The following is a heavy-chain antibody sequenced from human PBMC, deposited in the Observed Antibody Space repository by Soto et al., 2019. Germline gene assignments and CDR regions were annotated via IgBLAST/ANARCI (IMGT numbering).Heavy chain of an antibody. V-gene: IGHV3-23*01. J-gene: IGHJ4*02. CDR2: TSGTGGST. Sequence: RGSLGVSCTASRFTLSTHAMSWLRHAPGKGLEWVSATSGTGGSTYSSVCVKGRFTVSRANCKNTLYLQMTRLRADDTAVYCCANVLRTRSPGDYWRKRSLV. CDR3: ANVLRTRSPGDY. CDR1: RFTLSTHA.